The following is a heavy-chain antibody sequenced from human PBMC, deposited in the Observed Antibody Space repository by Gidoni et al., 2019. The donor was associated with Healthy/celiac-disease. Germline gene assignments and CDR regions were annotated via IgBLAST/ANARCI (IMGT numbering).Heavy chain of an antibody. CDR1: GFTFSSYA. V-gene: IGHV3-30*04. D-gene: IGHD1-26*01. J-gene: IGHJ4*02. CDR3: ARAGRSAD. CDR2: ISYDGSNK. Sequence: VQLVESGGGVVQPGRSLRRSCAASGFTFSSYAMHWFRQAPGKGLEWVAVISYDGSNKYYADSVKGRFTISRDNSKNTLYLQMNSLRAEDTAVYYCARAGRSADWGQGTLVTVSS.